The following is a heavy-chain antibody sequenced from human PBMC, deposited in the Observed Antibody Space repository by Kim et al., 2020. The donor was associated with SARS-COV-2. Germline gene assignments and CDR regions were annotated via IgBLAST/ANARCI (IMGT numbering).Heavy chain of an antibody. Sequence: SVKVSCKASGGTFSSYAISWVRQAPGQGLEWMGGIIPIFGTANYAQKFQGRVTITADESTSTAYMELSSLRSEDTAVYYCARKGYGSGSYYNGRGYYYYGMDVWGQGTTVTVSS. CDR3: ARKGYGSGSYYNGRGYYYYGMDV. CDR1: GGTFSSYA. V-gene: IGHV1-69*13. D-gene: IGHD3-10*01. CDR2: IIPIFGTA. J-gene: IGHJ6*02.